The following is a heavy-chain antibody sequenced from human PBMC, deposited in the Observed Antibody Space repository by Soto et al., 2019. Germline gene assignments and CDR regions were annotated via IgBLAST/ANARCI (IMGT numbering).Heavy chain of an antibody. V-gene: IGHV4-31*03. D-gene: IGHD2-21*02. J-gene: IGHJ5*02. CDR1: GDSIGGVGY. CDR2: ISSSGST. CDR3: ASSGVTGIVIPSHWFDP. Sequence: LSLTCTVSGDSIGGVGYWSWIRQFPGRGLVWIGCISSSGSTFYNPALNNRISLSLDTSQNQFTLKLLSVAAADWAIYDFASSGVTGIVIPSHWFDPWGQGTLVTVSS.